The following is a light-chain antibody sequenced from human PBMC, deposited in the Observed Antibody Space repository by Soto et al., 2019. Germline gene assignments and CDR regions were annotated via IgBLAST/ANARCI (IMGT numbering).Light chain of an antibody. CDR2: AAS. Sequence: DIQMTQSPSSLSASVGDRVTITCRASESISRHLNWYQQKPGKAPTLLIYAASSLQNGVPSRFSGSGSGTDFTLTISNLQPEDFATYYCQQSYSTLSITFGQGTRLEIK. V-gene: IGKV1-39*01. CDR1: ESISRH. J-gene: IGKJ5*01. CDR3: QQSYSTLSIT.